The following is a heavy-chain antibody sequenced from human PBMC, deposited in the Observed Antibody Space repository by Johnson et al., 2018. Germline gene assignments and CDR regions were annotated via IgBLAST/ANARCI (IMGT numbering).Heavy chain of an antibody. D-gene: IGHD3-22*01. V-gene: IGHV3-33*01. J-gene: IGHJ5*02. CDR3: ARDINTRVGP. CDR2: IWNDGSNS. Sequence: QVQLVESGGGVVQXGRSXRLXCAASGFTFSSYGMHWVRQAPGKGLEWVAVIWNDGSNSYYADSVKGRFTISRDNSRNTLYLQMNSLRADDTAVYYCARDINTRVGPWGQGTLVTVSS. CDR1: GFTFSSYG.